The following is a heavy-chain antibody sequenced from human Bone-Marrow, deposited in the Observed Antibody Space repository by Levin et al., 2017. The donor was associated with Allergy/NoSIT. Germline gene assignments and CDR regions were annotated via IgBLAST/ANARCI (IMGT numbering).Heavy chain of an antibody. CDR3: ARSPILAYGLDV. CDR1: GDSIRSGTSY. J-gene: IGHJ6*02. CDR2: IYSSGST. Sequence: PSETLSLTCTVSGDSIRSGTSYWIWVRQHPGEGLEWIGLIYSSGSTYYNPSLKSRLTISVDTSKNHFSLNLGSLTVADTAVYYCARSPILAYGLDVWGQGATVTVSS. D-gene: IGHD3-3*01. V-gene: IGHV4-31*03.